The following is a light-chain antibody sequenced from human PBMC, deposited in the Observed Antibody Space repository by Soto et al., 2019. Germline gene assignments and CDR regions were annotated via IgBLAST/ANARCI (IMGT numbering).Light chain of an antibody. CDR2: DVS. V-gene: IGLV2-11*01. CDR3: YSYAGSYTFYV. CDR1: SSYVGVYSY. Sequence: QSSLTQPRSVSGSPGQSVTISCTGTSSYVGVYSYFSWYQQYSGKAPKLMIYDVSKRPSVVPDRFSGSKSGNTASLTISGLQAEDEADYYCYSYAGSYTFYVFGSGTKVPVL. J-gene: IGLJ1*01.